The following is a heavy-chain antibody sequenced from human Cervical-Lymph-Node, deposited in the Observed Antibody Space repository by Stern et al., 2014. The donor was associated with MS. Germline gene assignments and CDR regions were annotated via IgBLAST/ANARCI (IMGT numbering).Heavy chain of an antibody. D-gene: IGHD1-26*01. J-gene: IGHJ4*02. V-gene: IGHV1-46*03. CDR3: TKDSGSFSIDF. CDR1: GFTFSNYY. Sequence: QDQLVQSGAEVKKPGASVKISCKASGFTFSNYYMQWVRQAPGQVLEWMGVINPSGDDTTYAQMLQCRLTMTRDTSTSTVYMELSSLRSEDTAIYYCTKDSGSFSIDFWGQGTLVTVSS. CDR2: INPSGDDT.